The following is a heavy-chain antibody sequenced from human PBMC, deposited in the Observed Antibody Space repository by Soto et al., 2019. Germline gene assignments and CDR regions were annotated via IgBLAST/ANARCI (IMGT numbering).Heavy chain of an antibody. V-gene: IGHV4-4*02. Sequence: QVQLQESGPGLVTPSGTLSLTCAVSSASLSSVSWWWWGLQPPGRGLVWSVQNDHSGGSQYNPSLQIRVTIDADKYKNPLSLNPFSVTAADTAVYYCARHSDTTQGDWGQGILVTVSS. D-gene: IGHD1-1*01. CDR3: ARHSDTTQGD. J-gene: IGHJ4*02. CDR1: SASLSSVSW. CDR2: NDHSGGS.